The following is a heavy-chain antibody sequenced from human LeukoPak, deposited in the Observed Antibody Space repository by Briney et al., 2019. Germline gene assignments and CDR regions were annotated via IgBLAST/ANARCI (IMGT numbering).Heavy chain of an antibody. CDR3: ARAGITMVRGVIKPSSGMDV. V-gene: IGHV1-46*01. D-gene: IGHD3-10*01. J-gene: IGHJ6*02. Sequence: PWASVKVSCKASGYTFTSNYIHWVRQAPGQGLEWMEMIYPRDGSTSYAQKFQGRVTITADESTSTAYMELSSLRSEDTAVYYCARAGITMVRGVIKPSSGMDVWGQGTTVTVSS. CDR2: IYPRDGST. CDR1: GYTFTSNY.